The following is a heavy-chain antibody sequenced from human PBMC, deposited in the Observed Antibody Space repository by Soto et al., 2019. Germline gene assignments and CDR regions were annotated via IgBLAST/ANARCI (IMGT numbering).Heavy chain of an antibody. J-gene: IGHJ6*02. V-gene: IGHV4-34*02. D-gene: IGHD2-8*01. CDR3: ARGRVTNYYYYGADV. Sequence: QVQLQQWGAGLLKPSETLSLTCAVSGEPFTDHFCTWIRQAPGKGLEWIGEINHGGRTYFNPSLKGRVTLSVDTSKNQFSLVLLSLTAADSGVYYCARGRVTNYYYYGADVWGQGPRLPSP. CDR2: INHGGRT. CDR1: GEPFTDHF.